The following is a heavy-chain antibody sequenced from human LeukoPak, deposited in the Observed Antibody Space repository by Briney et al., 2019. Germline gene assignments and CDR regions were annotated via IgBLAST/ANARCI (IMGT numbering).Heavy chain of an antibody. J-gene: IGHJ4*02. D-gene: IGHD1-26*01. CDR2: IYYSGST. V-gene: IGHV4-30-4*08. CDR1: GGSISSGDYY. Sequence: KPSETLSLTCTVSGGSISSGDYYWSWIRQPPGKGLEWIGYIYYSGSTYYNPSLKSRVTISVDTPKNQFSLKLSSVTAADTAVYYSARGEGSQDYWGQGSLVTVSS. CDR3: ARGEGSQDY.